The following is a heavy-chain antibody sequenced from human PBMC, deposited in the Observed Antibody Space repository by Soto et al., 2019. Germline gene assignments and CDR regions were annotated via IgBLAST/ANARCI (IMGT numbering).Heavy chain of an antibody. J-gene: IGHJ4*01. D-gene: IGHD4-4*01. CDR3: ARDEGSFQLQDYFDY. Sequence: PGGSLRLCCAASGFTFSSYWMHWVRQAPGKGLVWVSRINSDGSSTSYADSVKGRFTISRNNAKNTLYLQMNSLRAEDTAVYYCARDEGSFQLQDYFDYWGHGSLVTVSS. CDR2: INSDGSST. V-gene: IGHV3-74*01. CDR1: GFTFSSYW.